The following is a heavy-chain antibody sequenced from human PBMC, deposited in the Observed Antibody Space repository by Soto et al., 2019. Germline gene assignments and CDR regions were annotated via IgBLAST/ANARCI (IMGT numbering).Heavy chain of an antibody. CDR2: IIPIFGTA. CDR3: ARDAVEMATIRYYYYGMDV. Sequence: ASVKVSCKASGGTFSSYAFSWVRQAPGQGLEWMGGIIPIFGTANYAQKFQGRVTITADESTSTAYMELSSLRSEDTAVYYCARDAVEMATIRYYYYGMDVWGQGTTVTVSS. CDR1: GGTFSSYA. D-gene: IGHD5-12*01. J-gene: IGHJ6*02. V-gene: IGHV1-69*13.